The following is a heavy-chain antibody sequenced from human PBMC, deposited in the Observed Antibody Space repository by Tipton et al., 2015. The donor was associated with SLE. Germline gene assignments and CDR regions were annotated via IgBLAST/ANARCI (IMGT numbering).Heavy chain of an antibody. CDR3: AGAVRSSSEGSNWFDP. D-gene: IGHD6-6*01. CDR1: GGSISSSSYY. CDR2: IYYSGST. J-gene: IGHJ5*02. V-gene: IGHV4-39*07. Sequence: TLSLTCTVSGGSISSSSYYWGWIRQPPGKGLEWIGSIYYSGSTYYNPSLKSRVTISVDTSKNQFSLKLSSVTAADTAVYYCAGAVRSSSEGSNWFDPWGQGTLVTVSS.